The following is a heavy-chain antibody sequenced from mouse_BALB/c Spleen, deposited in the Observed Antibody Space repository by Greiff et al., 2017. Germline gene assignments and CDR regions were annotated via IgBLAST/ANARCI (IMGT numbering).Heavy chain of an antibody. CDR1: GYTFTSYW. V-gene: IGHV1-7*01. CDR2: INPSTGYT. J-gene: IGHJ4*01. Sequence: QVHVKQSGAELAKPGASVKMSCKASGYTFTSYWMHWVKQRPGQGLEWIGYINPSTGYTEYNQKFKDKATLTADKSSSTAYMQLSSLTSEDSAVYYCARYGPMDYWGQGTSVTVSS. CDR3: ARYGPMDY. D-gene: IGHD2-10*02.